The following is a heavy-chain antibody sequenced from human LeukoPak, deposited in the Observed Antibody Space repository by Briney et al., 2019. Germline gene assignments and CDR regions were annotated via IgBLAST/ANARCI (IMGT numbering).Heavy chain of an antibody. CDR2: IYSGGST. D-gene: IGHD2-15*01. V-gene: IGHV3-53*01. Sequence: GGSLGLSCAASGFTVSSNYMSWVRQAPGKGLEWVSVIYSGGSTYYADSVKGRFTISRDNSKNTLYLQMNSLRAEDTAVYYCARAALQEAFDIWGQGTRVTVSS. J-gene: IGHJ3*02. CDR1: GFTVSSNY. CDR3: ARAALQEAFDI.